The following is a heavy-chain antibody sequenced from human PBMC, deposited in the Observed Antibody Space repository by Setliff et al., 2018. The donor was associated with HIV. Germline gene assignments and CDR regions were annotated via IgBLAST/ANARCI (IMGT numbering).Heavy chain of an antibody. CDR3: ARESYFYYFDY. D-gene: IGHD3-10*01. V-gene: IGHV4-38-2*02. J-gene: IGHJ4*02. CDR1: GYSISSGYY. CDR2: IYSSGST. Sequence: SETLSLTCTVSGYSISSGYYWGWIRQPAGKGLEWIGRIYSSGSTKYNPSLKSRVTISVDTSKNQLSLKLSSVTAADAAVYYCARESYFYYFDYWGQGTLVTVSS.